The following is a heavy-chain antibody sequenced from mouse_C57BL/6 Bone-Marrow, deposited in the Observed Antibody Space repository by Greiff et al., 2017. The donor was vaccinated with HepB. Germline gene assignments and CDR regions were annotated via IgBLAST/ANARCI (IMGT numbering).Heavy chain of an antibody. D-gene: IGHD2-2*01. CDR2: IDPENGDT. J-gene: IGHJ4*01. Sequence: VQLQQSGAELVRPGASVKLSCTASGFNIKDDYMHWVKQRPEQGLEWIGWIDPENGDTEYASKFQGKATITADTSSNTAYLQLSSLTSEDTAVYYCTTSLWLRTRAMDYGGQGTSVTVSS. CDR3: TTSLWLRTRAMDY. V-gene: IGHV14-4*01. CDR1: GFNIKDDY.